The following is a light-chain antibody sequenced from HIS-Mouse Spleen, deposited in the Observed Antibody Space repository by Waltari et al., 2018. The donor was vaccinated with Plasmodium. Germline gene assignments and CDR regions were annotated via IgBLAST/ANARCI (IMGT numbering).Light chain of an antibody. V-gene: IGLV2-14*03. J-gene: IGLJ2*01. CDR1: SSDVGGYNY. CDR3: SSYTSSSTVV. Sequence: QSALTQPASVSGSPGQSITISCTCTSSDVGGYNYVSWYQQHPGNAPKLMIYDASNRPSGVSNRFSGSKSGNTASLTISGLQAEDEADYYCSSYTSSSTVVFGGGTKLTVL. CDR2: DAS.